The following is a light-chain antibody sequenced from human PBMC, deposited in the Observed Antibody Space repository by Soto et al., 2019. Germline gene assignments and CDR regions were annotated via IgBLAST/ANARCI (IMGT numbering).Light chain of an antibody. CDR3: HLYGSSPPRT. Sequence: EIVLTQSPGTLSLSPGERATLSCRASQSVSSNYLAWYPQKPGQAPRLLIYGASSRATGIPDRFSGSGSGTDFTLTVSRLEPEDFAVYYCHLYGSSPPRTFGQGTKLEIK. CDR1: QSVSSNY. V-gene: IGKV3-20*01. CDR2: GAS. J-gene: IGKJ2*01.